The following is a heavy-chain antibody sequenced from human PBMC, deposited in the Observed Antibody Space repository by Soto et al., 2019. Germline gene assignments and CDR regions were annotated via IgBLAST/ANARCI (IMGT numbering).Heavy chain of an antibody. D-gene: IGHD3-16*01. J-gene: IGHJ4*02. V-gene: IGHV1-18*01. Sequence: AASVKVSCKVSGYRFTTYGINWLRQAPGQGLEWVGWFNPDNQNTNYAQKFQDRVSLTTDSSTNTAYMELRDLRSDDTAVYYCARVRFGDPFDFWGQGSPVIVSS. CDR3: ARVRFGDPFDF. CDR2: FNPDNQNT. CDR1: GYRFTTYG.